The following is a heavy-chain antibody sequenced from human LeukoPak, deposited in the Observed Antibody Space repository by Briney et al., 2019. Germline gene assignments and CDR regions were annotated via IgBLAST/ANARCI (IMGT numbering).Heavy chain of an antibody. CDR1: GGSVSSGSYY. D-gene: IGHD6-6*01. J-gene: IGHJ4*02. V-gene: IGHV4-39*07. CDR2: INHSGST. CDR3: SIAARGVDY. Sequence: SETLSLTCTVSGGSVSSGSYYWSWIRQPPGKGLEWIGEINHSGSTNYNPSLKSRVTISVDTSKNQFSLKLSSVTAADTAVYYCSIAARGVDYWGQGTLVTVSS.